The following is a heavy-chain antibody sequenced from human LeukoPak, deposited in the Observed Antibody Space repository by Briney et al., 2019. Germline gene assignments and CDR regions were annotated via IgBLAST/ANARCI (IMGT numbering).Heavy chain of an antibody. Sequence: KPSETLSLTCTVSGGWGGDYYWSWIRQHPGKGLEWIGHIYYSGSPSYNPSLKSRVTISVDTSKNQFSLKLSSVTAADTAVYYCARAPTRVLRYFLDYWGQGTLVTVSS. CDR2: IYYSGSP. CDR1: GGWGGDYY. V-gene: IGHV4-30-4*01. J-gene: IGHJ4*02. D-gene: IGHD3-9*01. CDR3: ARAPTRVLRYFLDY.